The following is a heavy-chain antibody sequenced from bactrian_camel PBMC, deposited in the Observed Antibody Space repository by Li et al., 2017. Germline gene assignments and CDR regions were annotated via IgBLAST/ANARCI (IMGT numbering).Heavy chain of an antibody. CDR1: VFRSCG. Sequence: HVQLVESGGGSVQAGGSLKLSCTATVFRSCGMGWVRQAPGKERELVSTISDDGSEYYSESVKGRFSHATDSDVNTLYLQLNDLKPEDTGMYYCAAAPLWGGCVNDPQGEIWTSGYTGQGTQVTVS. J-gene: IGHJ4*01. V-gene: IGHV3S55*01. D-gene: IGHD3*01. CDR2: ISDDGSE.